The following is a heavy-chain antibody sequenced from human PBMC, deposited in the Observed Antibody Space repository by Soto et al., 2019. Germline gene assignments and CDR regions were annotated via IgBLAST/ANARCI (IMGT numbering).Heavy chain of an antibody. CDR2: ISYDGSNK. CDR3: AKDSYGDKLTFNY. CDR1: GFTFSSYG. D-gene: IGHD4-17*01. J-gene: IGHJ4*02. V-gene: IGHV3-30*18. Sequence: GGSLRLSCAASGFTFSSYGMHWVRQAPGKGLEWVAVISYDGSNKYYADSVKGRFTISRDNSKNTLYLQMNSQRAEDPAVYYWAKDSYGDKLTFNYWGQGTLVTFSS.